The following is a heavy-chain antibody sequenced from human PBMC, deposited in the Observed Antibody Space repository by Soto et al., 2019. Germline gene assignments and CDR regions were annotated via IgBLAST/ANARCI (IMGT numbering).Heavy chain of an antibody. V-gene: IGHV1-18*01. CDR1: GYTFINYG. Sequence: QVHLVQSGSEVKKPGTSVKVSCTASGYTFINYGISWVRQAPGQGLEWLGWIKHNNGHTKYAQKFQDRLTMTTDTSTTTAYLELRSLRTDDTAVYFCARGQLHFMVYYHKKWCHGSMVAVSS. J-gene: IGHJ4*01. CDR2: IKHNNGHT. D-gene: IGHD2-8*01. CDR3: ARGQLHFMVYYHKK.